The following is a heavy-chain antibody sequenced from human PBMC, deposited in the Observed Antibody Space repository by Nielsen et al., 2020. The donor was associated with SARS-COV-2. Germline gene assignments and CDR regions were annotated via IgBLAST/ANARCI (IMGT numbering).Heavy chain of an antibody. CDR3: ARDQSYGNDY. Sequence: SETLSLTCTVSGGSISSSGYYLGWIRQPPGKGLEWIGSMYYSGNTYYNPSLKSRVTMSVDTSKTQFSLKLSSVTAADTAVYYCARDQSYGNDYWGQGTLVTVSS. J-gene: IGHJ4*02. CDR2: MYYSGNT. V-gene: IGHV4-39*02. CDR1: GGSISSSGYY. D-gene: IGHD3-10*01.